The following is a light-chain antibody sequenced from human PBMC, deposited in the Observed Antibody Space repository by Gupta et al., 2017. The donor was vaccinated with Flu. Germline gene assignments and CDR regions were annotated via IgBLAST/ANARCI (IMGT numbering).Light chain of an antibody. V-gene: IGKV1-39*01. CDR1: QSISSY. Sequence: DIQMTQSPSSLSASVGDRVTITCRASQSISSYLNWYQQKPGKAPKLLIYAASSVQSGVPSRFSGSGSGTDFTLTTSRLQPEDFATYYCQQCDSTPRTFGQGTKVEIK. CDR3: QQCDSTPRT. J-gene: IGKJ1*01. CDR2: AAS.